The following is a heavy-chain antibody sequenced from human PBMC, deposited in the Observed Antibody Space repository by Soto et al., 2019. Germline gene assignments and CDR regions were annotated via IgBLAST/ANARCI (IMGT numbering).Heavy chain of an antibody. D-gene: IGHD3-16*01. Sequence: GGSLRLSCAASGFTFSSYSMNWVRQAPGKGLEWVSSISSSSSYIYYADSVKGRFTISRDNAKNSLYLQMNSLRAEDTAVYYCARPALGELTVFSWFDPWGQGTLVTVSS. J-gene: IGHJ5*02. V-gene: IGHV3-21*01. CDR3: ARPALGELTVFSWFDP. CDR1: GFTFSSYS. CDR2: ISSSSSYI.